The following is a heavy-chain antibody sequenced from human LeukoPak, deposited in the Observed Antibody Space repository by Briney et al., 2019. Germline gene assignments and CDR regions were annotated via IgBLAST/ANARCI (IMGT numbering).Heavy chain of an antibody. D-gene: IGHD4-23*01. J-gene: IGHJ6*03. CDR1: EFSVNNYF. Sequence: GGSLRLSCAASEFSVNNYFMSWVRQAPGKGLEWVSYISSSGSTIYYADSVKGRFTISRDNAKNSLYLQMNSLRAEDTALYYCARISYGGNSVYYYYMDVWGKGTTVTVSS. CDR2: ISSSGSTI. V-gene: IGHV3-11*04. CDR3: ARISYGGNSVYYYYMDV.